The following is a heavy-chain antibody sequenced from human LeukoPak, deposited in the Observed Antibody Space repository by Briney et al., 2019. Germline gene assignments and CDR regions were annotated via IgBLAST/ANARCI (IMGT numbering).Heavy chain of an antibody. CDR2: ISAYNGNT. CDR1: GYTFTSYG. V-gene: IGHV1-18*01. J-gene: IGHJ4*02. CDR3: ARDFSPYYDFWSGPPPFDY. Sequence: ASVKVSCKASGYTFTSYGISWVRQAPGQGLEWMGWISAYNGNTNYAQKLQGRVTMTTDTSTSKAYMELRSLRSDDTAVYYCARDFSPYYDFWSGPPPFDYWGQGTLVTVSS. D-gene: IGHD3-3*01.